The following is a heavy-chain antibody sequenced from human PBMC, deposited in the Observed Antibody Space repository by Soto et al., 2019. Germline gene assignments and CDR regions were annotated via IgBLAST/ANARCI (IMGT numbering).Heavy chain of an antibody. CDR2: IIPIFGTA. D-gene: IGHD1-26*01. CDR3: ARDRYSGIQREYWFDP. CDR1: GGTFSSYA. Sequence: QVQLVQSGAEVKKPGSSVKVSCKASGGTFSSYAISWVRQVPGQGLEWMGGIIPIFGTANYAQKFQGRVTITADESTSTAYMELSSLRSEDTAVYYCARDRYSGIQREYWFDPWGQGTLVTVSS. V-gene: IGHV1-69*01. J-gene: IGHJ5*02.